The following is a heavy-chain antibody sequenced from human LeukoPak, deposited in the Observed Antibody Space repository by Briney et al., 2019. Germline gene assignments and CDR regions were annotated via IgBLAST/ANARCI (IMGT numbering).Heavy chain of an antibody. CDR2: IYYSGST. Sequence: SETLSLTCTVSGGSISSYYWSWIRQPPGKGLEWIGYIYYSGSTNYNPSLKSRVTISVDTSKNQSSLKLSSVTAADTAVYYCARKNSSSSFDYWGQGTLVTVSS. V-gene: IGHV4-59*01. D-gene: IGHD6-6*01. CDR3: ARKNSSSSFDY. CDR1: GGSISSYY. J-gene: IGHJ4*02.